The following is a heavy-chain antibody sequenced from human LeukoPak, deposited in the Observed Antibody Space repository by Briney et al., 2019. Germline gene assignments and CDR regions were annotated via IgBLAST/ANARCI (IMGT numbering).Heavy chain of an antibody. J-gene: IGHJ4*02. Sequence: PGASVKVSCKASGYTFTSYGISWVRQAPGQGLEWMGWISAYNGNTNYAQKLQGRVTMTTDTSTSTAYMELRSLRSDDTAVYYCARDPDYDSSGHRDYWGQGTLVTVSS. V-gene: IGHV1-18*01. CDR1: GYTFTSYG. CDR3: ARDPDYDSSGHRDY. CDR2: ISAYNGNT. D-gene: IGHD3-22*01.